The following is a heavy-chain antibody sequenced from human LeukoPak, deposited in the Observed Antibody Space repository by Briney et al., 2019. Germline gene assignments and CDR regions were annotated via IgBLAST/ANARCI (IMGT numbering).Heavy chain of an antibody. CDR3: AKDIPYYYGSGSYYNAY. D-gene: IGHD3-10*01. Sequence: GGSLRLSCAASGFTFSSYAMSWVRQAPGKGLEWVSAISGSGGSTYYTDSVKGRFTISRDNSKNTLYLQMNSLRAEDTAVYYCAKDIPYYYGSGSYYNAYWGQGTLVTVSS. CDR2: ISGSGGST. CDR1: GFTFSSYA. V-gene: IGHV3-23*01. J-gene: IGHJ4*02.